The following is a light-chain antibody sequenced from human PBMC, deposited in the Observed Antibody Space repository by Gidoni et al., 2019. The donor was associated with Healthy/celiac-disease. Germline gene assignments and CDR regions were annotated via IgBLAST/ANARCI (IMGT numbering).Light chain of an antibody. Sequence: EIVLTQSPGTLSLSPGERATLSCRASQSVSGSALAWYQQKLGQAPRLLIYGASSRATGIPDRFSGSGSGTDFTLTISRLEPEDCAVYYCQQYGSSHTFGQXTKLEIK. CDR1: QSVSGSA. CDR3: QQYGSSHT. CDR2: GAS. J-gene: IGKJ2*01. V-gene: IGKV3-20*01.